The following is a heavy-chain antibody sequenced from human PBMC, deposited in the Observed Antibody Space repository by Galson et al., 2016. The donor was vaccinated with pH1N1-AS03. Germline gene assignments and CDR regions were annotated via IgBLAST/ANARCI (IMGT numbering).Heavy chain of an antibody. Sequence: SLRLSCAASGFTFSMSYIHWVRHAPGKGLEWVSRISNDGRNVRYADFVKGRFAVSRDNAKKTVFLQMNSLRADDTAVYFCARRNPNPNFAIWYQHDYGMDVWGQGTTVTVSS. CDR1: GFTFSMSY. V-gene: IGHV3-74*01. J-gene: IGHJ6*02. D-gene: IGHD2-2*01. CDR2: ISNDGRNV. CDR3: ARRNPNPNFAIWYQHDYGMDV.